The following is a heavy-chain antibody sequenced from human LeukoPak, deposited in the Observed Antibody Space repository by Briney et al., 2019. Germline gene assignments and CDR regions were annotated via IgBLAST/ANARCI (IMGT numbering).Heavy chain of an antibody. Sequence: PGGSLRLSCAASGFTFSSYWMSWVRQAPGKGLEWVANIKQDGSEKYYVDSVKGRFTISRDNAKNSLYLQMNSLRAEDTAVYYCARDSTYQLLENNWFDPWGQGTLVTVSS. D-gene: IGHD2-2*01. J-gene: IGHJ5*02. CDR2: IKQDGSEK. CDR1: GFTFSSYW. V-gene: IGHV3-7*03. CDR3: ARDSTYQLLENNWFDP.